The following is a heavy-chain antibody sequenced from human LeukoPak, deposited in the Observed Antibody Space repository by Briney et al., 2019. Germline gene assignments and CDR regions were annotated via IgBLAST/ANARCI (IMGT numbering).Heavy chain of an antibody. D-gene: IGHD3-10*01. CDR1: GGSISSYY. V-gene: IGHV4-59*01. J-gene: IGHJ4*02. Sequence: PSETLSLTCTVSGGSISSYYWSWIRQPPGKGLEWIGYIYYSWSTNYNPSLKSRVTISVDTSKNQFSLKLSSVTAADTAVYYCARGTYGSGSYYKLFDYWGQGTLVTVSS. CDR2: IYYSWST. CDR3: ARGTYGSGSYYKLFDY.